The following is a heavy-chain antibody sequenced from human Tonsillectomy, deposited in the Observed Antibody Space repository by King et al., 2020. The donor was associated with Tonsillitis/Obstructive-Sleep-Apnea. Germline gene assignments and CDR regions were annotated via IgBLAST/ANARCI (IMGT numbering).Heavy chain of an antibody. CDR3: ARDTGESILVVPAATFDY. Sequence: VQLVESGAEVKNPGASVKVSCKASGSTFTDYYLHWVRQAPGQGLEWMGWINPNSGGTNYAQKFQGRVTMTRDTSISTAYMELSRLTSDDTAIYYCARDTGESILVVPAATFDYWGQGTLVTVSS. V-gene: IGHV1-2*02. CDR1: GSTFTDYY. J-gene: IGHJ4*02. CDR2: INPNSGGT. D-gene: IGHD2-2*01.